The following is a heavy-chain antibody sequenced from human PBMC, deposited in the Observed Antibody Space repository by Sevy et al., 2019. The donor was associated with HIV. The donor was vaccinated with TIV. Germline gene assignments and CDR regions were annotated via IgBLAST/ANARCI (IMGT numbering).Heavy chain of an antibody. D-gene: IGHD2-2*01. CDR3: AKALYCSSTSCSNDY. V-gene: IGHV3-23*01. Sequence: GGSLRLSCAASGFIFSNYAMSWVRQPPGQGLEWVSAISGSVSKTYYADSVKGRFTISRTNSKNMLYLQMNRLRAEDTAIYYCAKALYCSSTSCSNDYWGQGSLVTVSS. CDR1: GFIFSNYA. CDR2: ISGSVSKT. J-gene: IGHJ4*02.